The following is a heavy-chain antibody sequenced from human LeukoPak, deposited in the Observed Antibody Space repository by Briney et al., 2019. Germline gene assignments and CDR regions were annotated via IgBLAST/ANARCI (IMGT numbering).Heavy chain of an antibody. CDR3: ARSSSMVTFDY. J-gene: IGHJ4*02. CDR1: GFTFSNYA. D-gene: IGHD5-18*01. V-gene: IGHV3-30*04. Sequence: GRSLRLSSAASGFTFSNYAMHWVRQAPGKGLEWVAVISYDGSNKYYADSVKGRFTISRDNSKNTLYLQMNSLRAEDTAVYYCARSSSMVTFDYWGQGTLVTVSS. CDR2: ISYDGSNK.